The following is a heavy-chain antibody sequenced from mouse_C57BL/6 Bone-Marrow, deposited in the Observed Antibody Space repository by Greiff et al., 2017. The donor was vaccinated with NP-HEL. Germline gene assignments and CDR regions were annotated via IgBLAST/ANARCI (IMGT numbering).Heavy chain of an antibody. V-gene: IGHV14-3*01. D-gene: IGHD1-1*01. J-gene: IGHJ1*03. CDR1: GFNIKNTY. CDR3: ASKLLLRYGYFDV. CDR2: IDPANGNT. Sequence: EVQGVESVAELVRPGASVKLSCTASGFNIKNTYMHWVKQRPEQGLEWIGRIDPANGNTKYAPKFQGKATITADTSSNTAYLQLSSLTSEDTAIYYCASKLLLRYGYFDVWGTGTTVTVSS.